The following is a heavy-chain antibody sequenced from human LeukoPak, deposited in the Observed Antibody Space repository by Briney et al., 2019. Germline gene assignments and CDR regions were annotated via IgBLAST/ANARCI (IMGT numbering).Heavy chain of an antibody. J-gene: IGHJ4*02. CDR2: ISRSGGGT. D-gene: IGHD6-19*01. V-gene: IGHV3-23*01. CDR1: RFTFSSYA. Sequence: GGSLRLSCAASRFTFSSYAMSWVRQAPGKGLEWVSAISRSGGGTYNADSVKGRFSISRDNSKNTLYLQMDSLRAEDTAIYYCAKDVKAFSTGCYGGFDYWGQGTLVTVSS. CDR3: AKDVKAFSTGCYGGFDY.